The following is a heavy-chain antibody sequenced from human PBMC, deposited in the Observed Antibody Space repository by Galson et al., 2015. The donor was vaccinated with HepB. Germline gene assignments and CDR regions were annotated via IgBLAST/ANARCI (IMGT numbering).Heavy chain of an antibody. J-gene: IGHJ4*02. CDR1: GDSVSSHSAA. V-gene: IGHV6-1*01. Sequence: CAISGDSVSSHSAAWNWIRQSPSRGLEWLGRTYYRSKWYNDYAVSVKSRITINPDTSKNQFSLQLNSVTPEDTAVYYCARGTSFGYFDWLRPPLIYWGQGTLVTVSS. CDR3: ARGTSFGYFDWLRPPLIY. CDR2: TYYRSKWYN. D-gene: IGHD3-9*01.